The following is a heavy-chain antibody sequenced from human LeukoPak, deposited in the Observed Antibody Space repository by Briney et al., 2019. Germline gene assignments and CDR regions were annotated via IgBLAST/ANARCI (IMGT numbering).Heavy chain of an antibody. CDR3: ARGITDSIWYLDY. CDR1: GGHISTYY. J-gene: IGHJ4*02. Sequence: SETLSLTCTVSGGHISTYYWSWIRQAPEKGLEWIGYIYYSGSTKYNPSLKSRVTISVDTSKNQFSLKLSSVTAADTAVYFCARGITDSIWYLDYWGQGTLVTVSS. V-gene: IGHV4-59*01. D-gene: IGHD3-22*01. CDR2: IYYSGST.